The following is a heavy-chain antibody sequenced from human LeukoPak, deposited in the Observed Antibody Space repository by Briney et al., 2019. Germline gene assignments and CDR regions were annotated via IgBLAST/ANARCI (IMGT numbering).Heavy chain of an antibody. D-gene: IGHD6-6*01. J-gene: IGHJ5*02. CDR2: INHSGST. CDR1: GGFFCGYY. V-gene: IGHV4-34*01. CDR3: AGRIAARRYWFDP. Sequence: SETLSLTCAVYGGFFCGYYWSCIRQPPGKGLEWIGEINHSGSTNYNPSLKSRVTISVDTSKNQFSLKLSFVTAADTAVYYCAGRIAARRYWFDPWGQGTLVTVSS.